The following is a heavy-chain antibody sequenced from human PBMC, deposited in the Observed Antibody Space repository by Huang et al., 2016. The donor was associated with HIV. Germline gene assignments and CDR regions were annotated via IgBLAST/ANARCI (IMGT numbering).Heavy chain of an antibody. CDR3: ARDRRLPIVPSDY. CDR2: VQHSGST. CDR1: GDSITNHY. D-gene: IGHD5-12*01. J-gene: IGHJ4*02. V-gene: IGHV4-59*11. Sequence: QVQLQESGPGLVKPSETLSLTCTVSGDSITNHYWDWMRQPPGKGLEWIGSVQHSGSTNSNPSLKSRVTISVDTSRNQCSLRLSSVTAADTAVYYCARDRRLPIVPSDYWGRGTLVTVSS.